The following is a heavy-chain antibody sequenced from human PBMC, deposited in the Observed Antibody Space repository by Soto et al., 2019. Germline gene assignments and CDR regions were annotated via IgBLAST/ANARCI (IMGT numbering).Heavy chain of an antibody. CDR3: ARGGEMGLNDY. CDR1: GFKFSDSA. D-gene: IGHD1-26*01. V-gene: IGHV3-73*02. Sequence: EVQLVESGGGVVQPGGSLRLSCAASGFKFSDSAMHWVRQASGKGLEWIARIRSKANSYLIAYDESVRGRFIISRDDSKNTAYLQMNDLKTEDTATYYCARGGEMGLNDYWGHRTLVTVS. CDR2: IRSKANSYLI. J-gene: IGHJ4*01.